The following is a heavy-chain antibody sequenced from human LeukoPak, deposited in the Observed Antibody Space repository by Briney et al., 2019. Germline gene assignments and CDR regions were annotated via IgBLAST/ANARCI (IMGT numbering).Heavy chain of an antibody. Sequence: DPSETLSLTCGVSGGSISGTNWWSWVRQPPGQGLEWIGEISLAGQTNYNPSLNGRVTMSLDKSSNQLSLHLTSVTAADTATYYCSRGSGPFCPFGYWGQGTLVIVSS. CDR1: GGSISGTNW. V-gene: IGHV4/OR15-8*02. CDR3: SRGSGPFCPFGY. J-gene: IGHJ4*02. D-gene: IGHD1-26*01. CDR2: ISLAGQT.